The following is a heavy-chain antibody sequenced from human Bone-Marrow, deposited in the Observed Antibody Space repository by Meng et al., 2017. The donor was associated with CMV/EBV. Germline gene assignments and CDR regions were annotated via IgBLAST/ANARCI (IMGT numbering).Heavy chain of an antibody. Sequence: GGSLRLSCAASGFTFDDYGMSWVRQAPGKGLEWVSGINWNGGSTGYADSVKGRFTISRDNAKNSLYLQMNSLRAEDTAVYYCARDRRHNWNNLYYFDYWVQGTLVTVSS. CDR1: GFTFDDYG. CDR2: INWNGGST. V-gene: IGHV3-20*04. J-gene: IGHJ4*02. D-gene: IGHD1/OR15-1a*01. CDR3: ARDRRHNWNNLYYFDY.